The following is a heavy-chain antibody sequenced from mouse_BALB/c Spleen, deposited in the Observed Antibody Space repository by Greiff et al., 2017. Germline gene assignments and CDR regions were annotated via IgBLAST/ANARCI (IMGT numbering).Heavy chain of an antibody. J-gene: IGHJ4*01. Sequence: EVKLMESGGDLVKPGGSLKLSCAASGFTFSSYGMSWVRQTPDKRLEWVATISSGGSYTYYPDSVKGRFTISRDNAKNTLYLQMSSLKSEDTAMYYCARLGLLRAMDYWGQGTSVTVSS. CDR2: ISSGGSYT. D-gene: IGHD2-10*01. CDR1: GFTFSSYG. CDR3: ARLGLLRAMDY. V-gene: IGHV5-6*01.